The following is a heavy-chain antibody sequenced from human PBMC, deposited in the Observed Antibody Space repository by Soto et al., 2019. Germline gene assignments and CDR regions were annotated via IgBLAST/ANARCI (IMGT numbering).Heavy chain of an antibody. CDR1: GYTFTTYV. V-gene: IGHV1-3*01. D-gene: IGHD1-26*01. CDR3: ARAGIVGRTYYLDY. J-gene: IGHJ4*02. CDR2: INAVNGNR. Sequence: QVQLVQSGAEVKKPGASVKVSCKVSGYTFTTYVMHWVRQAPGQRLEWMGWINAVNGNRKYSQKFQDRVSITRDTSASTAYMELSSLRSEDTAVYYCARAGIVGRTYYLDYWGQGTLVTVSS.